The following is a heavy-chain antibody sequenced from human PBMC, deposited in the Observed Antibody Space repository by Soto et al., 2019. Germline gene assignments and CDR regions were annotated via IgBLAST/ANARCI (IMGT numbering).Heavy chain of an antibody. CDR2: ISDGDGAT. CDR3: AKGRTLFDF. D-gene: IGHD3-16*01. V-gene: IGHV3-23*04. J-gene: IGHJ4*02. CDR1: GFAFSDYA. Sequence: EVHLVESGGGLVQPGGSLRLSCAASGFAFSDYAMTWVRQAPGKGLEWVSDISDGDGATHYADSVKGRFTISRDDSKNTLYLQMDSLRAEDAAVYYCAKGRTLFDFWGQGTLVTVSS.